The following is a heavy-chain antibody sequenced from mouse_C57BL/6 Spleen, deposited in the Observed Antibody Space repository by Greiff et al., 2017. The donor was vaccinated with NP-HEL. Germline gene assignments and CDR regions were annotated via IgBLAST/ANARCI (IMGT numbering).Heavy chain of an antibody. J-gene: IGHJ2*01. V-gene: IGHV14-4*01. CDR1: GFNIKDDY. CDR3: TTRTGVY. Sequence: EVQGVESGAELVRPGASVKLSCTASGFNIKDDYMHWVKQRPEQGLEWIGWIDPENGDTEYASKFQGKATITADTSSNTAYLQLSSLTSEDTAVYYCTTRTGVYWGQGTTLTVSS. D-gene: IGHD4-1*01. CDR2: IDPENGDT.